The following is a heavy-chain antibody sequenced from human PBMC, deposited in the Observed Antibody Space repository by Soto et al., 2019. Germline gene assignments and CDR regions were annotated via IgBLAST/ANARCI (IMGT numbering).Heavy chain of an antibody. D-gene: IGHD2-8*01. CDR1: GGSISSGGYY. Sequence: SETLSLTCTVSGGSISSGGYYWSWIRQHPGKGLEWIGYIYYSGSTYYNPSLKSRVTISVDTSKNQLSLKLSSVTAADTAVYYRARGRWSYYGMDVWGQGTTVTVSS. CDR3: ARGRWSYYGMDV. CDR2: IYYSGST. V-gene: IGHV4-31*03. J-gene: IGHJ6*02.